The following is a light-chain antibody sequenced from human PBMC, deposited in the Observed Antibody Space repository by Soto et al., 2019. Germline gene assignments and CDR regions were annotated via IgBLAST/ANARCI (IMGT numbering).Light chain of an antibody. J-gene: IGLJ2*01. Sequence: QSVLTQPPSVSVAPGQKVTISCSGSSSNIGHNYVSWYQQLPGTAPKLLIYDSNKRPSGIPDRFSGSKSGTSATLGITGLQTGDEADYYCGTWDTTLSAGVFGGGTKLTVL. CDR1: SSNIGHNY. CDR3: GTWDTTLSAGV. V-gene: IGLV1-51*01. CDR2: DSN.